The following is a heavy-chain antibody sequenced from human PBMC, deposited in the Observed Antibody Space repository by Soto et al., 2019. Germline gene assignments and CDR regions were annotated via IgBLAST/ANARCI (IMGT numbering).Heavy chain of an antibody. J-gene: IGHJ3*01. V-gene: IGHV1-3*01. D-gene: IGHD6-19*01. CDR1: GYTFTSYA. CDR3: ARSRIEVLGTGAFDL. CDR2: INAGNGNT. Sequence: ASVKVSCKASGYTFTSYAMHWVRQAPGQRLEWMGWINAGNGNTKYSQKFQGRVTISRDNTDNSLYLQMNTLEAEDTAVYFCARSRIEVLGTGAFDLWGQGTMVTVSS.